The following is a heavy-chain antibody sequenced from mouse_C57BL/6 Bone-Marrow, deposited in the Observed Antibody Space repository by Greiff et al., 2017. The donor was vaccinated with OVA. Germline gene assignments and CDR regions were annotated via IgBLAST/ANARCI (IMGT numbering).Heavy chain of an antibody. J-gene: IGHJ4*01. CDR3: ARRYDYDYAMDY. V-gene: IGHV1-64*01. CDR1: GYTFTSYW. D-gene: IGHD2-4*01. Sequence: QVQLQQPGAELVKPGASVKLSCKASGYTFTSYWMHWVKQRPGQGLEWIGMIHPNSGSTNYNEKFKSKATLTVDKSSSTAYMRLSSLTSEDSAVYYCARRYDYDYAMDYWGQGTSVTVSS. CDR2: IHPNSGST.